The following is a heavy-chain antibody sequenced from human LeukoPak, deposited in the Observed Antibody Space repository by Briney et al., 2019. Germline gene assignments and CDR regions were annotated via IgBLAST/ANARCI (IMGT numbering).Heavy chain of an antibody. CDR1: GGSFSGYY. CDR2: INHSGST. V-gene: IGHV4-34*01. D-gene: IGHD2-15*01. J-gene: IGHJ5*02. CDR3: ASPPGYCSGGSCLTTDP. Sequence: SETLSLTCAVYGGSFSGYYWSWIRQPPGKGLEWIGEINHSGSTNYNPSLKSRVTISVDTSKNQFSLKLSSVTAADTAVYHCASPPGYCSGGSCLTTDPWGQGTLVTVSS.